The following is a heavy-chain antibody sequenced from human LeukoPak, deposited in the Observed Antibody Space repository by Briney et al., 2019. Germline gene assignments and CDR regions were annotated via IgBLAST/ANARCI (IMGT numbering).Heavy chain of an antibody. J-gene: IGHJ3*02. CDR3: ARDRGMATAAFDI. CDR1: GGSISSGGYS. V-gene: IGHV4-30-2*01. Sequence: SETLSLTCAVSGGSISSGGYSWSWIRQPPGKGLEWIGYIYHSGSTYYNPSLKSRVTISVDRSKNQFSLKLSSVTAADTAVYYCARDRGMATAAFDIWGQGTMVTVSS. CDR2: IYHSGST. D-gene: IGHD5-12*01.